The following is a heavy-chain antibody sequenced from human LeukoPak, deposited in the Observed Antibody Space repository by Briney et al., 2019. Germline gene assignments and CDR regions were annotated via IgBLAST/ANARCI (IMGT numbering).Heavy chain of an antibody. CDR1: GFSFSSYA. D-gene: IGHD6-13*01. V-gene: IGHV3-21*01. J-gene: IGHJ3*02. CDR3: ARDCGSSWYQNHDAFDI. CDR2: TSAGGSST. Sequence: KTGGSLRLSCAASGFSFSSYAMHWVRQAPGKGLEWVSTTSAGGSSTYYADSVKGRFTISRDNAKNSLYLQMNSLRAEDTAVYYCARDCGSSWYQNHDAFDIWGQGTMVTVSS.